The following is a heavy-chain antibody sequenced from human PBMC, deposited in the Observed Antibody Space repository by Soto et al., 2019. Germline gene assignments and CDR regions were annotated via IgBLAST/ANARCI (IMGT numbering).Heavy chain of an antibody. V-gene: IGHV3-30*18. Sequence: QVQLVESGGGVVQPGRSLRLSCAASGFTFSSYGMHWVRQAPGKALEWVAVISYEGSNKYYADSVKGRFTISRDNSKNTLYLQMNSLRAEDTAVYYCAKDHLRERTGCFDYWGQGTLVTVSS. CDR3: AKDHLRERTGCFDY. J-gene: IGHJ4*02. D-gene: IGHD1-26*01. CDR2: ISYEGSNK. CDR1: GFTFSSYG.